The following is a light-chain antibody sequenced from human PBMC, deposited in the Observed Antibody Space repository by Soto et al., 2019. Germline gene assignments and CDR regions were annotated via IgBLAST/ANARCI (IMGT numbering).Light chain of an antibody. Sequence: DIVLTQSPASLAVSLGERATINCKSSRSVLYSTNNKNYLAWYQQKPGQPPKLLIYWASTRDSGVPDRFSGSGSGTDFTLTISSLQAEDVAVYYCQQYSSTPFTFGPGTKVDIK. CDR2: WAS. J-gene: IGKJ3*01. CDR3: QQYSSTPFT. CDR1: RSVLYSTNNKNY. V-gene: IGKV4-1*01.